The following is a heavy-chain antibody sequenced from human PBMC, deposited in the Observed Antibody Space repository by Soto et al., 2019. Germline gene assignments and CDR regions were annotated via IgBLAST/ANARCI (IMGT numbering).Heavy chain of an antibody. Sequence: QVQLVQSGAEVKKPGASVKVSCKASGYTFTSYYMHWVRQAPGQGLEWMGIINPSGGSTSYAQKFQGGVTMTRDTSTSTVYMELSSLRSEDTAVYYCARDLISSHSGSSWPSDDWFDPWGQGTLVTVSS. D-gene: IGHD6-13*01. CDR1: GYTFTSYY. V-gene: IGHV1-46*03. J-gene: IGHJ5*02. CDR3: ARDLISSHSGSSWPSDDWFDP. CDR2: INPSGGST.